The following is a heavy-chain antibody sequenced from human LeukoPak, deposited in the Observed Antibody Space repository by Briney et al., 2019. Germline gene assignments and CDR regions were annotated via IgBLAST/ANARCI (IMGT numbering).Heavy chain of an antibody. J-gene: IGHJ4*02. CDR3: TRDALFGSGRTHLDF. CDR2: IKQDGSVA. CDR1: EFTFNRYW. D-gene: IGHD3-10*01. V-gene: IGHV3-7*04. Sequence: GGSLRLSCAASEFTFNRYWMSWVRQAPGKGLQWVANIKQDGSVAHYVDSVKGRFTISRGNAKNSLSLQMNSLNVDDTGVYFCTRDALFGSGRTHLDFWSQGTLVSVSS.